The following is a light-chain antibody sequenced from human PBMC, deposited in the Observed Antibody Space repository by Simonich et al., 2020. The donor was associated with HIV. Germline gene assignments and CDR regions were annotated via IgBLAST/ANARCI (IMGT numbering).Light chain of an antibody. CDR1: QGISKS. V-gene: IGKV1-NL1*01. CDR3: QQYYSTPPWT. J-gene: IGKJ1*01. CDR2: AAS. Sequence: DLQMTQSPSSLSASVGDRVTITCRANQGISKSLAWYQQKPGKAPKLLLYAASRLESGVPFRFRGSGSGTDYTLTISNLQPEDFATYYCQQYYSTPPWTFGQGTKVEIK.